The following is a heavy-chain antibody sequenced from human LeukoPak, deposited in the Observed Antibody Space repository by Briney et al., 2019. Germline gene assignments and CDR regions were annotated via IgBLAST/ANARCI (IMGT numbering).Heavy chain of an antibody. Sequence: GASVKVSCKASGYTFTGYYMHWVRQAPGQGLEWMGWINPKSGGTNYAQKFQGRVTMTRDTSISTAYMELSRLRSDDTAVYYCARGDIVVVPATDYWGQGTLVTVSS. CDR3: ARGDIVVVPATDY. V-gene: IGHV1-2*02. D-gene: IGHD2-2*01. CDR1: GYTFTGYY. J-gene: IGHJ4*02. CDR2: INPKSGGT.